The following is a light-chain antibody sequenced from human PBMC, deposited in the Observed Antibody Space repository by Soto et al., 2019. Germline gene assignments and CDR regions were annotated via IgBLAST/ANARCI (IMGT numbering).Light chain of an antibody. J-gene: IGLJ2*01. CDR3: SSYTTSSTVL. V-gene: IGLV2-14*01. Sequence: QSVLTQPASVSGSPGQSITISCSGRSSDIGGYNYVSWYQQHPGKAPKLIIYEVSNRPSGISNRYSGSKSGNTASLTISGLQAEDEADYYCSSYTTSSTVLFAGGTKLTVL. CDR2: EVS. CDR1: SSDIGGYNY.